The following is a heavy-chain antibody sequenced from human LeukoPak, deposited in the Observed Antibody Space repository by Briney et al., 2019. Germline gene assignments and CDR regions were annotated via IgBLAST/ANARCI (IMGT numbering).Heavy chain of an antibody. D-gene: IGHD4-17*01. CDR1: GFTFEDYA. Sequence: SLRLSCAASGFTFEDYAMHWVRQAPGKGLEWVSGISWNSGSIGYADSVKGRFTISRDNAKNSLYLQMNSLRPEDTALYYCAKDRTGDYARGYFDFWGQGTLVTVSS. CDR2: ISWNSGSI. V-gene: IGHV3-9*01. CDR3: AKDRTGDYARGYFDF. J-gene: IGHJ4*02.